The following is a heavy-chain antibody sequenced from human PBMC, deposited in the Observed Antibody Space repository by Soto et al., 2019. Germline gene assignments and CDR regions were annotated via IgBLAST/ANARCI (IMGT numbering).Heavy chain of an antibody. V-gene: IGHV4-4*07. CDR1: CGSISSYY. J-gene: IGHJ4*02. D-gene: IGHD4-17*01. Sequence: SSDTLSLTCTVSCGSISSYYWSWIRQPAGKGLEYIGRIYSSGSTNYNPSLKSRVTMSVDTSKNQFSLKLTSVTAADTAVYYCARGNGDYVDYWGPGTVVTVSS. CDR2: IYSSGST. CDR3: ARGNGDYVDY.